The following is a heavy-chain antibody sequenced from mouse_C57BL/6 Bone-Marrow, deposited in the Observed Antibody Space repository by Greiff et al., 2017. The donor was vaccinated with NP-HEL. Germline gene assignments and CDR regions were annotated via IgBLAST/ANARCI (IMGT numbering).Heavy chain of an antibody. V-gene: IGHV1-81*01. CDR1: GYTFTSYG. CDR2: IYPRSGNT. J-gene: IGHJ4*01. Sequence: QVQLQQSGAELARPGASVKLSCKASGYTFTSYGISWVKQRTGQGLEWIGEIYPRSGNTYYNEKFKGKATLTADKSSSTAYMELRSLTSEDSAVYFCARPSLTTLVATDYAMDYWGQGNSVTVSS. CDR3: ARPSLTTLVATDYAMDY. D-gene: IGHD1-1*01.